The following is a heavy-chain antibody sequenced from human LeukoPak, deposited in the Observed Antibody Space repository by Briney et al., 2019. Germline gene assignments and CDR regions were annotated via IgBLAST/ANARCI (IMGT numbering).Heavy chain of an antibody. V-gene: IGHV4-34*01. Sequence: TSETLSHTCAVYGGSFSGYYWSWIRRPPGKGLEWIGEINHSGSTNYNPSLKSRVTISVDTSKNQFSLKLSSVTAADTAVYYCARGRIAVAVWDYWGQGTLVTVSS. D-gene: IGHD6-19*01. CDR2: INHSGST. CDR1: GGSFSGYY. CDR3: ARGRIAVAVWDY. J-gene: IGHJ4*02.